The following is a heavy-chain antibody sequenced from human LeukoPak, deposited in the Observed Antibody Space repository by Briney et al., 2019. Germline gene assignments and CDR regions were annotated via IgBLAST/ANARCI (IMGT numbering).Heavy chain of an antibody. V-gene: IGHV1-18*01. CDR2: ISAFIGNA. CDR3: TRFVVSTTGTMHYGMDV. D-gene: IGHD1-1*01. Sequence: ASVKVSCKASGYTFSSYGISWVRQAPGQGLEWMGWISAFIGNANYAQKLQGRVTMTTDTSTSTAYMELRSLRSEDTAVYYCTRFVVSTTGTMHYGMDVWGQGTTVTVSS. CDR1: GYTFSSYG. J-gene: IGHJ6*02.